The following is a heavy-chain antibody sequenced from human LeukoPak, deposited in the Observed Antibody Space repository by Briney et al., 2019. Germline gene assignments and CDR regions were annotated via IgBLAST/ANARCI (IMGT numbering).Heavy chain of an antibody. V-gene: IGHV3-53*01. CDR3: ARAASLNYYDTTAYYYDDAFDI. Sequence: GGSLRLSCAASGFTVSTNYMSWVRQAPGKGLEWVSFIFSGGKTYYADSVKGRFTISRDNSKNTLYLQMNSLRADDTAVYFCARAASLNYYDTTAYYYDDAFDIWGQGTMVTVSS. J-gene: IGHJ3*02. CDR1: GFTVSTNY. CDR2: IFSGGKT. D-gene: IGHD3-22*01.